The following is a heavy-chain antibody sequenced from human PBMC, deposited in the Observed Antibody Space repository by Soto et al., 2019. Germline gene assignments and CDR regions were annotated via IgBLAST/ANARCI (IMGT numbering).Heavy chain of an antibody. CDR1: GFTFSVYY. CDR2: ISGSGKTI. J-gene: IGHJ4*02. V-gene: IGHV3-11*01. CDR3: ARDGGRGWDLDN. Sequence: QVQLVESGGGLVRPGGSLRLSCAASGFTFSVYYMSWIRQAPGKGLEWVSHISGSGKTIYYADSVKGRFSISRDNAEKSWYRQMNRRRGEDTAVYYCARDGGRGWDLDNWGQGILVTVSS. D-gene: IGHD6-19*01.